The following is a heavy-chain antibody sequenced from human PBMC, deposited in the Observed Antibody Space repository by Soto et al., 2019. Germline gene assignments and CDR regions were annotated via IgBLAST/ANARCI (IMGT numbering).Heavy chain of an antibody. V-gene: IGHV1-18*01. CDR1: GYTFTSYG. CDR2: ISAYNGNT. Sequence: QVQLVQSGAEVKKPGASVKVSCKASGYTFTSYGISWVRQAPGQGLEWKGWISAYNGNTNYAQKLQGRVTMTTDTSTSTAYMELRSLRSDDTAVYYCASPRRCVIGGSCSFDYWGQGTLVTVSS. CDR3: ASPRRCVIGGSCSFDY. J-gene: IGHJ4*02. D-gene: IGHD2-15*01.